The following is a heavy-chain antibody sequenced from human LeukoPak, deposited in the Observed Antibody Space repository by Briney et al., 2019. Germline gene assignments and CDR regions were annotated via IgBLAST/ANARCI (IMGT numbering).Heavy chain of an antibody. J-gene: IGHJ4*02. CDR3: AKDTCSGGSCYWPFDY. Sequence: SGGSLRLSCEASGFTFSSYAMNWVRQAPGKGLEWVSGISGSGGSTYYADSVKGRFTISRDNSKNTLYLQMNSLRAEDTAVYYCAKDTCSGGSCYWPFDYWGQGTLVTVS. V-gene: IGHV3-23*01. CDR2: ISGSGGST. CDR1: GFTFSSYA. D-gene: IGHD2-15*01.